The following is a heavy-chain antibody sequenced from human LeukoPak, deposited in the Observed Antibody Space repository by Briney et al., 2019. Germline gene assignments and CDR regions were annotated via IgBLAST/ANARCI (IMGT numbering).Heavy chain of an antibody. Sequence: ASVKVSCKASGFTFTSYDINWVRQATGQGLEWMGWMNPNSGNTGYAQKFQGRVTMTRNTSISTAYMELSSLRSEDTAVYYCARLCRIAAAGYYYYYGMDVWGQGTTVTVSS. D-gene: IGHD6-13*01. V-gene: IGHV1-8*01. CDR3: ARLCRIAAAGYYYYYGMDV. J-gene: IGHJ6*02. CDR1: GFTFTSYD. CDR2: MNPNSGNT.